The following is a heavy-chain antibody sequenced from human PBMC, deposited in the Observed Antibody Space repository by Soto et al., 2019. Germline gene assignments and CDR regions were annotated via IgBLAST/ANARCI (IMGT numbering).Heavy chain of an antibody. Sequence: GGSLRLSCAASGFTFSSYAMSWVHQAPGKGLEWVSAISGSGGSTYYADSVKGRFTISRDNSKNTLYLQMNSLRAEDTAVYYCAKDLSVAGYYYYYGMDVWGQGTTVTVSS. CDR2: ISGSGGST. J-gene: IGHJ6*02. D-gene: IGHD6-19*01. CDR1: GFTFSSYA. V-gene: IGHV3-23*01. CDR3: AKDLSVAGYYYYYGMDV.